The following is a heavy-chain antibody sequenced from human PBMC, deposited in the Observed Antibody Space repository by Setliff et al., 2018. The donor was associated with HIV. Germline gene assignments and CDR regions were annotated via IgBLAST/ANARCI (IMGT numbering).Heavy chain of an antibody. V-gene: IGHV4-61*09. Sequence: SETLSLTCTVSGGSITSGSYYWSWIRQPAGKGLEWIGNISSSGSAYYNPSLKSRVTISVDTSKNQFSLKLNSVTAADTAVYYCARDREFADSSGWYYFDYWGQGTLVTVSS. J-gene: IGHJ4*02. CDR1: GGSITSGSYY. CDR3: ARDREFADSSGWYYFDY. D-gene: IGHD6-19*01. CDR2: ISSSGSA.